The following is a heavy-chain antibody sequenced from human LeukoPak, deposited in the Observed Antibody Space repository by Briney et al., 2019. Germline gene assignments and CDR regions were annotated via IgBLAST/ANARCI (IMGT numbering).Heavy chain of an antibody. CDR2: IKQDGSEK. CDR3: ASSGAAGAAAGTEAFDI. V-gene: IGHV3-7*01. D-gene: IGHD6-13*01. J-gene: IGHJ3*02. CDR1: GFTFSSYW. Sequence: GGSLRLSCAASGFTFSSYWMSWVRQAPGKGLEWVANIKQDGSEKYYVDSVKGRFTISRDNAKNSLYLQMNSLRAEDTAVYYCASSGAAGAAAGTEAFDIWGQGTMVTVSS.